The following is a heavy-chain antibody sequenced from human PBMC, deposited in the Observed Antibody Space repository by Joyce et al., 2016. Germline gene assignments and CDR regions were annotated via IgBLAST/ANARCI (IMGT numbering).Heavy chain of an antibody. Sequence: QVQLVESGGGVVQPGMSLRLSCAASGFTFSIYGMHWFRQAPGKGLEWVAVISYDGSNKHYRDSVKGRFTISRDNSKNTLYLQMNDLRAEDTAVYYCAKFFMSATPSPNDAFDIWGQGTMVTVSS. V-gene: IGHV3-30*18. D-gene: IGHD2-2*01. CDR3: AKFFMSATPSPNDAFDI. CDR1: GFTFSIYG. J-gene: IGHJ3*02. CDR2: ISYDGSNK.